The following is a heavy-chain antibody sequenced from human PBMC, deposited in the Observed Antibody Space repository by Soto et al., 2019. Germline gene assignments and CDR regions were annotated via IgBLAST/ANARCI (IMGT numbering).Heavy chain of an antibody. CDR3: VRGPQDY. V-gene: IGHV1-2*02. CDR2: INPNSGGT. Sequence: ASVKVSCKASGYTFTAYYMHWVRQAPGQGLEWVGWINPNSGGTNYAQKFQGRVTVTRDTSISTAYMELSSLTSEDTAVFYCVRGPQDYWGQGTLVTVSS. J-gene: IGHJ4*02. CDR1: GYTFTAYY.